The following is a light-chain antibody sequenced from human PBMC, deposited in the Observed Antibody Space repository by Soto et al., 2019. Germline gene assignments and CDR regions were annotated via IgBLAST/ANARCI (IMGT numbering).Light chain of an antibody. J-gene: IGKJ4*01. Sequence: EIVLTQSPGTLSLSPGERATLSCRASQSVSNNYLGWYQQKPGQAPRLLIYGASTRATGIPARFSGSGSGTDFTLTISSLQPEDFAVYYCQQDYNLPPLTFGGGTKVDIK. CDR1: QSVSNNY. CDR3: QQDYNLPPLT. V-gene: IGKV3D-7*01. CDR2: GAS.